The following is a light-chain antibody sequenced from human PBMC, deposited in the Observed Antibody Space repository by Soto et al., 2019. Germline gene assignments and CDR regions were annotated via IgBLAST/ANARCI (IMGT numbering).Light chain of an antibody. J-gene: IGKJ1*01. Sequence: DIQMTQSPSTLSASVGDRVTITCRASQSISSWLAWYQQKPGKAPKLLIFDAYSLESGTPSRFSGSRSGTEFTLTITSLRPDDFATYYCQQYNSNLQTFGQGTKVDIK. CDR2: DAY. CDR3: QQYNSNLQT. V-gene: IGKV1-5*01. CDR1: QSISSW.